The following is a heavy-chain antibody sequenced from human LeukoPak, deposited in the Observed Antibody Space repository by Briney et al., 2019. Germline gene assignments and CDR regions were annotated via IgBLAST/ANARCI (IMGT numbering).Heavy chain of an antibody. J-gene: IGHJ4*02. CDR3: AKKESFGELSD. V-gene: IGHV3-23*01. CDR2: MSGSGGST. Sequence: GSLRLSCAASGFTFNNYGMTWVRQAPGRGLEWVSTMSGSGGSTYYADSVKGRFTISRDNSKDTLYLQMSSLRAEDTALYYCAKKESFGELSDWGQGTPVTVSS. CDR1: GFTFNNYG. D-gene: IGHD3-10*01.